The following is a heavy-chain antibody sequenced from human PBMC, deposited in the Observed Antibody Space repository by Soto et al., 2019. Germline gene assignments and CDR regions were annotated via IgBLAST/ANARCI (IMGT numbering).Heavy chain of an antibody. CDR1: VFTFSSYG. CDR2: ISYDGSNK. J-gene: IGHJ6*02. CDR3: AKGEYCSSTSCYGMDV. D-gene: IGHD2-2*01. V-gene: IGHV3-30*18. Sequence: SLGLSCAASVFTFSSYGMHWVRQAPGKGLEWVAVISYDGSNKYYADSVKGRFTISRDNSKNTLYLQMNSLRAEDTAVYYCAKGEYCSSTSCYGMDVWGQGTTVTVSS.